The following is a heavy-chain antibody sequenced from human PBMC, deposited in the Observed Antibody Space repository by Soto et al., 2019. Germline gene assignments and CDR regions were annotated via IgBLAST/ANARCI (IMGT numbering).Heavy chain of an antibody. Sequence: GGSLRLSCAASGFTFSPHAMHWVRQGPGKGLEWVAVISYEGSNKYYADSVKGRFTISRDNSKNTLYLQMNSLRAEDTAVYYCARERNTGYDYSYYYGMDVWGQGTTVTVSS. CDR1: GFTFSPHA. CDR3: ARERNTGYDYSYYYGMDV. CDR2: ISYEGSNK. J-gene: IGHJ6*02. D-gene: IGHD5-18*01. V-gene: IGHV3-30-3*01.